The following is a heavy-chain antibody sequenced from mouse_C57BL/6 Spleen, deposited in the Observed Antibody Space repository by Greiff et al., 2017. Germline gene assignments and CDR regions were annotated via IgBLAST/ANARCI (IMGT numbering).Heavy chain of an antibody. D-gene: IGHD1-1*01. CDR2: ISYDGSN. Sequence: DVKLVESGPGLVKPSQSLSLTCSVTGYSITSGYYWNWIRQFPGNKLEWMGYISYDGSNNYNPSLKNRISITRDTSKNQFFLKLNSVTTEDTATYYCARGYYYGSSYLYYFDYWGQGTTLTVSS. V-gene: IGHV3-6*01. J-gene: IGHJ2*01. CDR1: GYSITSGYY. CDR3: ARGYYYGSSYLYYFDY.